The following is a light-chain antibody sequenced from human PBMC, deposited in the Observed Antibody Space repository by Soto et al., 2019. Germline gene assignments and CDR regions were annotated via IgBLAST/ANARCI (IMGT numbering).Light chain of an antibody. V-gene: IGLV2-14*01. CDR3: ISYTSSSTPVV. CDR1: SSDVGGYNY. Sequence: QSALTQPASGSGSPGQSITISCTGTSSDVGGYNYVSWYQQHPGKAPKLMIYDVSNRPSGVSNRFSGSKSGNTASLTISGRQAEDEADYYCISYTSSSTPVVFGGGTKLTVL. J-gene: IGLJ2*01. CDR2: DVS.